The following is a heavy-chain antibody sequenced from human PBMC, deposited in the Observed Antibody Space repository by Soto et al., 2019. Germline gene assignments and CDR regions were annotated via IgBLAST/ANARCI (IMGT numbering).Heavy chain of an antibody. CDR1: GDTFTDYY. J-gene: IGHJ6*03. CDR2: MNPNSGVT. Sequence: QVQLVQSGAEVKKPGASVTVSCRSSGDTFTDYYMHWVRQAPGQGLEWMGWMNPNSGVTKYAQKFQGWVTMTRDTSLRTVYMQLSRLRSDDTAVYYCARESGGATATLDYYYFYMDFWGTGTTVTVSS. CDR3: ARESGGATATLDYYYFYMDF. D-gene: IGHD5-12*01. V-gene: IGHV1-2*04.